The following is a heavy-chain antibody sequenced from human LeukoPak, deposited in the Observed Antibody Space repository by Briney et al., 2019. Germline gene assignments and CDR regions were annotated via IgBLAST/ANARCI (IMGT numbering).Heavy chain of an antibody. D-gene: IGHD3-3*01. Sequence: SQTLSLTCTVSGGSISSGDYYWSWIRQPPGKGLEWIGYIYYSGNTYYNPSLKSRVTISVDTSKNQFSLKLSSVTAADTAVYYCARGGDFWSGYHFDYWGQGTLVTVSS. CDR2: IYYSGNT. V-gene: IGHV4-30-4*01. CDR3: ARGGDFWSGYHFDY. J-gene: IGHJ4*02. CDR1: GGSISSGDYY.